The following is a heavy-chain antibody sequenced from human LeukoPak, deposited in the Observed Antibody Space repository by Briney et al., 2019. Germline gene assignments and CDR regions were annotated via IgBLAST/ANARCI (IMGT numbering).Heavy chain of an antibody. CDR2: IYSGGDT. CDR3: ARADLGSCSGGSCYGHY. D-gene: IGHD2-15*01. CDR1: GFTVTTNY. V-gene: IGHV3-53*05. Sequence: GGSLRLSCAASGFTVTTNYVSWVRQAPGKGLQWVSVIYSGGDTHDADSVKDRFTISRDNSKNTLYLQMNNLRAEDTAVYYCARADLGSCSGGSCYGHYWGQGTLVTVSS. J-gene: IGHJ4*02.